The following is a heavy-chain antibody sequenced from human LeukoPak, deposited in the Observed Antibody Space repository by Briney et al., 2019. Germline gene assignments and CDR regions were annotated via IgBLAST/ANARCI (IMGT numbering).Heavy chain of an antibody. CDR1: GYTFTSYG. CDR3: ARSLYCSGGSCYPAAYYYYMDV. CDR2: ISAYNGNT. Sequence: ASVKVSCKASGYTFTSYGISWVRQAPEQGLEWMGWISAYNGNTNYAQKLQGRVTMTTDTSTSTAYMELRSLRSDDTAVYYCARSLYCSGGSCYPAAYYYYMDVWGKGTTVTVSS. J-gene: IGHJ6*03. V-gene: IGHV1-18*01. D-gene: IGHD2-15*01.